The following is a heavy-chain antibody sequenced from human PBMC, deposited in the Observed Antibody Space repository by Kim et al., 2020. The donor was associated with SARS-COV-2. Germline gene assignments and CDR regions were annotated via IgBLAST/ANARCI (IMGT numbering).Heavy chain of an antibody. CDR1: GFTFSDYP. J-gene: IGHJ3*01. Sequence: GGSLRLSCAASGFTFSDYPIHWVRQASGKGLEWVCRIRSKVKRSSTSYAASVKGRFTISTDDTENMAVLKMNSRKTEDTAVEYCSSIPVTTLAIWVAFD. CDR2: IRSKVKRSST. CDR3: SSIPVTTLAIWVAFD. D-gene: IGHD1-1*01. V-gene: IGHV3-73*01.